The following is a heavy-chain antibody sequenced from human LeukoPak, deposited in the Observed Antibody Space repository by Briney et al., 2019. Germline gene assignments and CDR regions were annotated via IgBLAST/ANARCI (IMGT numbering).Heavy chain of an antibody. CDR1: GFTFSNYG. D-gene: IGHD3-22*01. Sequence: PGGSLRLSCAASGFTFSNYGIHWVRQAPGKGLGWVAVISYDGSNKYYAEAVMGRFTISRDNSKNTLYLQMNSLRAEDTAVYYCAKGYGFDSSGSEHYFENWGQGILVTVSS. V-gene: IGHV3-30*18. CDR2: ISYDGSNK. J-gene: IGHJ4*02. CDR3: AKGYGFDSSGSEHYFEN.